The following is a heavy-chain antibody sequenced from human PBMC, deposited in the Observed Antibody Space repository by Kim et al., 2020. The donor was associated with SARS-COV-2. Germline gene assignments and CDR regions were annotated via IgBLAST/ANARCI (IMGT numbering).Heavy chain of an antibody. V-gene: IGHV3-23*01. CDR1: GFTFNNYA. D-gene: IGHD3-10*01. J-gene: IGHJ1*01. CDR3: AKGNWGWSTVYYIDQ. Sequence: GGSLRLSCTASGFTFNNYAMTWVRRAPGKGLEWVSAIRGAGDRTSYSDSVKGRFIISRDNTRNTLFLQMNSLRDDDTAIYYCAKGNWGWSTVYYIDQWG. CDR2: IRGAGDRT.